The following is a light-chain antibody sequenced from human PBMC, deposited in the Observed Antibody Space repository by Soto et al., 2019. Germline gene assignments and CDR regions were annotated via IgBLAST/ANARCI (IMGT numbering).Light chain of an antibody. Sequence: EIVMTQSPATLSVSPGERATLSCRASQSVSGHLAWYQQKPGQAPRLLIYGASTWATGIPARFSGSGSGTEFTLTISSLQSEDFAVYYCQQYNNWPLTFGGGTNVEIK. CDR2: GAS. V-gene: IGKV3-15*01. CDR1: QSVSGH. CDR3: QQYNNWPLT. J-gene: IGKJ4*01.